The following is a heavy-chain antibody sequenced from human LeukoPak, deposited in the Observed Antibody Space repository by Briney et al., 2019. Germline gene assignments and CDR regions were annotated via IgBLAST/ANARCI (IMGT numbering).Heavy chain of an antibody. CDR1: GFTFSSYA. Sequence: GGSLRLSCAASGFTFSSYAMSWVRQAPGKGLEWVASIKNDGSEIYYADSVRGRYTISRDNTKNSLYLQMSSLRAEDTAVYYCATDRGWRTSGYYLYYFEYWGQGTLVTFSS. J-gene: IGHJ4*02. CDR2: IKNDGSEI. D-gene: IGHD3-3*01. V-gene: IGHV3-7*01. CDR3: ATDRGWRTSGYYLYYFEY.